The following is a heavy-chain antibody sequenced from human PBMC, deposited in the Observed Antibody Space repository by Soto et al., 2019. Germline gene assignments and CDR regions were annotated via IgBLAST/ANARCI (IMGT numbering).Heavy chain of an antibody. CDR1: GGSISSGGYS. CDR3: ARDNGRENYYDSSGYWYYFDY. V-gene: IGHV4-30-2*01. J-gene: IGHJ4*02. Sequence: SETLSLTCADSGGSISSGGYSWSWIRQPPGKGLEWIGYIYHSGSTYYNPSLKSRLTISVDRSKNQFSLKLSSVTTADTAVYYCARDNGRENYYDSSGYWYYFDYWGQGTLVTVSS. D-gene: IGHD3-22*01. CDR2: IYHSGST.